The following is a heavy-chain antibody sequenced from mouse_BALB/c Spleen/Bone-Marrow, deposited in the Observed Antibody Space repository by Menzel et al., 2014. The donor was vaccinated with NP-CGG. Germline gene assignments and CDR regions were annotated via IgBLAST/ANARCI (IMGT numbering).Heavy chain of an antibody. Sequence: VQLQQSGAELVRPGSSVKISCKASGYAFSVYWMNWVKQRPGQGLEWIGQIYPGDGDTNYNGKFKGRATLTADKSSNTAYMQRSSLTSEDSAVYFCARGGISVDYWGQGTTLTVSS. J-gene: IGHJ2*01. CDR3: ARGGISVDY. V-gene: IGHV1-80*01. CDR1: GYAFSVYW. CDR2: IYPGDGDT.